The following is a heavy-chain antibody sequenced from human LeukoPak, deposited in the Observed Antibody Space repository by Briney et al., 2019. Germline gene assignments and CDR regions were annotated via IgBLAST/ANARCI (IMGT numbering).Heavy chain of an antibody. Sequence: QTGGSLRLSCAASGVSFSRYAMHWVRQAPGKGLEWVSVIYSGGSTYYADSVKGRFTISRDKSRNTLYLQMNSLSAEDTAVYYCARDSSSGWYHAYWGQGTLVTVSS. CDR2: IYSGGST. CDR3: ARDSSSGWYHAY. V-gene: IGHV3-53*01. D-gene: IGHD6-19*01. J-gene: IGHJ4*02. CDR1: GVSFSRYA.